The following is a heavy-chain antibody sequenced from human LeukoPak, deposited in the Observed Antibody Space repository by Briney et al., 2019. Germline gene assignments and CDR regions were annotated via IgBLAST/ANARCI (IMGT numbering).Heavy chain of an antibody. D-gene: IGHD2-2*01. CDR3: ARLVVPAAISY. V-gene: IGHV5-51*01. J-gene: IGHJ4*02. CDR1: GYKFTNYW. CDR2: INPDDSET. Sequence: GESLRISRQASGYKFTNYWIGWVRQMSGKGLEWMGIINPDDSETTYSPSFQGQVTTSVDKSVSTAYLQWTSLKASDTAMYYCARLVVPAAISYWGQGTLVNVFS.